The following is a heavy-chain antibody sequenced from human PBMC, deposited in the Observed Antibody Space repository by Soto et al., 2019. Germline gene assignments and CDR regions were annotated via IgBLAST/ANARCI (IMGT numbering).Heavy chain of an antibody. D-gene: IGHD6-19*01. CDR2: IYYSGST. CDR1: GGSISSGDYY. Sequence: SETLSLTCTVSGGSISSGDYYWSWIRQPPGNGLEWIGYIYYSGSTYYNPSLKSRVTISVDTSKNQFSLKLSSVTAADTAVYYCARVSRQWLVYFDYWGQGTLVTVSS. J-gene: IGHJ4*02. V-gene: IGHV4-30-4*01. CDR3: ARVSRQWLVYFDY.